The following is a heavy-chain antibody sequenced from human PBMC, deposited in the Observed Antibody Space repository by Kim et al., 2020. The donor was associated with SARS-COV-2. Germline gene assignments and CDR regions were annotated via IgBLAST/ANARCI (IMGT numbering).Heavy chain of an antibody. Sequence: YNNPSLKSRVTRSVDTSKNQFSLKLSSVTAADTALYYCARRIADWHAFDIWGQGTMVIVSS. J-gene: IGHJ3*02. CDR3: ARRIADWHAFDI. V-gene: IGHV4-39*01. D-gene: IGHD6-13*01.